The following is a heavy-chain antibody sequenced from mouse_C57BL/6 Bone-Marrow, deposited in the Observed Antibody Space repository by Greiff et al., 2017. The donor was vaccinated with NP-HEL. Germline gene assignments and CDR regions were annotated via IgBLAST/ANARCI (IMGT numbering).Heavy chain of an antibody. J-gene: IGHJ4*01. V-gene: IGHV10-1*01. Sequence: EVMLVESGGGLVQPKGSLKLSCAASGFSFNTYAMNWVRQAPGKGLEWVARIRSKSNNYATYYADSVKDRFTISRDDSESMLYLQMNNLKTEDTAIYYCVYSNLGYAMDYWGQGTSVTVSS. CDR2: IRSKSNNYAT. D-gene: IGHD2-5*01. CDR3: VYSNLGYAMDY. CDR1: GFSFNTYA.